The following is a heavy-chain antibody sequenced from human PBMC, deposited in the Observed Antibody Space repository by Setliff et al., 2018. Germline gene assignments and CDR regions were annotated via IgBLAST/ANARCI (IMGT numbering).Heavy chain of an antibody. J-gene: IGHJ5*02. CDR3: ARSPAVLGIVYLDP. CDR1: GYTFAKYG. V-gene: IGHV1-69*05. Sequence: RASVKVSCKAFGYTFAKYGTSWVRQAPGQGLEWMGGTIPVFGTTDYAQKFHGRVTIITDESTSTAYMELDSLGSEDTAVYYCARSPAVLGIVYLDPWGQGTLVTVSS. D-gene: IGHD2-15*01. CDR2: TIPVFGTT.